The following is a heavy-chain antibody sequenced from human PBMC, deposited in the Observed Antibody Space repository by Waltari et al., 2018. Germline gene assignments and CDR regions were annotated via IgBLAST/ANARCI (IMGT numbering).Heavy chain of an antibody. V-gene: IGHV4-39*01. Sequence: QLQLQESGPGLVKPSETLSLTCTVSGGSISRSSYYSGWIRQPPGTGREWIGCIQYSGSTYYNPSLKSRVTISVDTSKNQFALKLSSVTAADTAVYYCASRWMTTTPFDYWGQGTLVTVSS. CDR3: ASRWMTTTPFDY. D-gene: IGHD4-17*01. CDR2: IQYSGST. J-gene: IGHJ4*02. CDR1: GGSISRSSYY.